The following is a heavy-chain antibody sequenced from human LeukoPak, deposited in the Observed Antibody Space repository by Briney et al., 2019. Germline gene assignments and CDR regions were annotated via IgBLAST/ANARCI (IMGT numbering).Heavy chain of an antibody. V-gene: IGHV3-30*03. CDR2: MSYDGSNE. J-gene: IGHJ4*02. Sequence: PGGSLRLSCAASGFTFSTYWMNWFRQAPGKGLEWVAVMSYDGSNEYYADSVKGRFTISRDNSKSTLSLQMNSLRAEDTAIYYCATYRQVLLPFESWGQGTLVTVSS. CDR1: GFTFSTYW. D-gene: IGHD2-8*02. CDR3: ATYRQVLLPFES.